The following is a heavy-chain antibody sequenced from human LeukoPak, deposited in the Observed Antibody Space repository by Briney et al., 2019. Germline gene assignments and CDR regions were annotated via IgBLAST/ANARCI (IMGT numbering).Heavy chain of an antibody. V-gene: IGHV3-74*01. D-gene: IGHD3-22*01. CDR1: GFTFSTYW. J-gene: IGHJ4*02. CDR3: ARDLVDSSGFHPDY. CDR2: INTDGSNT. Sequence: PGGSLRLSCAASGFTFSTYWMHWVRQAPGKGLVWVSRINTDGSNTRNADSVRGRFTISRDNAKNTLYLQMSSLRAEDTAVCYCARDLVDSSGFHPDYWGQGTLVTVSS.